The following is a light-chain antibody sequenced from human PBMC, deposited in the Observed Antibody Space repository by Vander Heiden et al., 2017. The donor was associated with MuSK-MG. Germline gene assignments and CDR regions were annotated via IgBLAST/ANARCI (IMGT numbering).Light chain of an antibody. CDR1: KLGDNY. V-gene: IGLV3-1*01. Sequence: SYELTHPPSVSVSPGQTASITCSGDKLGDNYACWYQQKPGQSPVPVIYRGSKRPSGIPERFSGSNSGNTATLTISGTQAMDEADYYCQAWDSSSVVFGGGTKLTVL. CDR2: RGS. CDR3: QAWDSSSVV. J-gene: IGLJ2*01.